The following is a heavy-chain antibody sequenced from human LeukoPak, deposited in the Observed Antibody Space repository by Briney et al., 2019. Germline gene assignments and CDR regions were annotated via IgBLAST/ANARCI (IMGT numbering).Heavy chain of an antibody. CDR1: GFTVSSNY. D-gene: IGHD1-26*01. V-gene: IGHV3-53*05. Sequence: PGGSLRLSCAASGFTVSSNYMSWVRQAPGKGLEWVSVIYSGGSTYYADSVKGRFTISGDSSKNTLYLQMNSLRAEDTSVYYCARSPGILGTNYFDYWGQGTLVTVSS. J-gene: IGHJ4*02. CDR3: ARSPGILGTNYFDY. CDR2: IYSGGST.